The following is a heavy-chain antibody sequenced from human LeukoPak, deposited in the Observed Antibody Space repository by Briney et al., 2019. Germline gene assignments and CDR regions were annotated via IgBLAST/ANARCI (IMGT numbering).Heavy chain of an antibody. CDR2: INHSGST. D-gene: IGHD1-7*01. J-gene: IGHJ6*03. CDR3: ARGGETGTTSYYYYYMDV. Sequence: SETLSLTCAVYGGSFSGYYWSWIRQPPGKGLEWVGEINHSGSTNYNPSLKSRVTISVDTSKNQFSLKLSSVTAADTAVYYCARGGETGTTSYYYYYMDVWGKGTTVTVSS. V-gene: IGHV4-34*01. CDR1: GGSFSGYY.